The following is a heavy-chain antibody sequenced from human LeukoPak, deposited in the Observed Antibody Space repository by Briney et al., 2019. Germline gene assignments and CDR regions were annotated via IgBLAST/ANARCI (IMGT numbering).Heavy chain of an antibody. V-gene: IGHV1-2*02. J-gene: IGHJ6*02. CDR3: ARVSGSPSRYYYGMDV. D-gene: IGHD1-26*01. CDR2: INPNSGGT. Sequence: ASVKVSCKASGYTFTGCYMHWVRQAPGQGLEWMGWINPNSGGTNYAQKFQGRVTMTRDTSISTAYMELSRLRSDDTAVYYCARVSGSPSRYYYGMDVWGQGTTVTVSS. CDR1: GYTFTGCY.